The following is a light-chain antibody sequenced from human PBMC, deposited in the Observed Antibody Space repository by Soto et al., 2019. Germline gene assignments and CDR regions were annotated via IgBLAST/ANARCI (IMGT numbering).Light chain of an antibody. CDR3: QQYSHLIT. V-gene: IGKV1-5*01. CDR1: QSISSW. J-gene: IGKJ5*01. CDR2: DAS. Sequence: DIQMTQSPSTLSASVGDRVTLACRASQSISSWLAWYQQQPGKAPHLLIYDASNLERGVPSSFSGSGSGTDFPSTISSLQPEETASYDYQQYSHLITFGQGTRLEI.